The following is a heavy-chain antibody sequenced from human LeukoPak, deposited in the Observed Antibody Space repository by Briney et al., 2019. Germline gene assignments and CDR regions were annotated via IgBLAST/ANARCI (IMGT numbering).Heavy chain of an antibody. CDR1: GFTLSSFE. Sequence: GGPLRLSCAASGFTLSSFEMNWVRQAPGKGLEWVSYIDFSGRTISYAASVKGRFTISRDNAKNSLYLQMNSLRAEDTAVYYCARGLGSSGWYYLFDYWGQGALVTVSS. V-gene: IGHV3-48*03. CDR3: ARGLGSSGWYYLFDY. D-gene: IGHD6-19*01. CDR2: IDFSGRTI. J-gene: IGHJ4*02.